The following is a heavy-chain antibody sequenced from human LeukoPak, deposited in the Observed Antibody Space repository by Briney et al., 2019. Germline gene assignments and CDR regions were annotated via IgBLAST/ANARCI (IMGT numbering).Heavy chain of an antibody. CDR2: ISNSGSST. CDR3: AKGRTLDY. V-gene: IGHV3-23*01. Sequence: GGSLRLSCAASGFTFSTCAMSWVRQAPGKGLEWVSAISNSGSSTYCADSVKGRFTVSRDTSKNTLYLQMNSLRAEDTAVYYCAKGRTLDYWGQGTLVTVSS. CDR1: GFTFSTCA. J-gene: IGHJ4*02.